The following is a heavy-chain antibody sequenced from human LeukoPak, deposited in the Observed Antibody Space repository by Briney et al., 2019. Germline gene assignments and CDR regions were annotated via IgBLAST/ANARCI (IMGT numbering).Heavy chain of an antibody. CDR1: GFTFSSYA. J-gene: IGHJ1*01. Sequence: GGSLRLSCAASGFTFSSYAMSWVRQAPGKGLEWVSTIGDSGGSTFYADSVKRRFTLSRDNSKNMLYLQMNSLRAEDTAVYYCAKVRRLLPRGYFEHWGQGTLVTVSS. CDR2: IGDSGGST. D-gene: IGHD2-15*01. CDR3: AKVRRLLPRGYFEH. V-gene: IGHV3-23*01.